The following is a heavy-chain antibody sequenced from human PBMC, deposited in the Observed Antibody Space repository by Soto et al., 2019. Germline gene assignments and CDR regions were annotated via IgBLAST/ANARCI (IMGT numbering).Heavy chain of an antibody. CDR3: ARRVAAINYYYYYMDV. D-gene: IGHD2-15*01. CDR2: INHSGST. J-gene: IGHJ6*03. CDR1: GGTFICYG. Sequence: SVTKCVTWAVDGGTFICYGWSWIRQPTGKGLEWIGEINHSGSTNYNPSLKSRVTISVDTSKTQFSLKLSSVTAADTAVYYCARRVAAINYYYYYMDVWGKGTTVTVSS. V-gene: IGHV4-34*08.